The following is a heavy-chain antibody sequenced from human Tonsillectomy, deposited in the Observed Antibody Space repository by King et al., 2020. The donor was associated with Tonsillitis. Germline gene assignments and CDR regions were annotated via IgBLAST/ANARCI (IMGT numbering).Heavy chain of an antibody. V-gene: IGHV3-23*04. D-gene: IGHD4-17*01. CDR1: GFTFSSYA. CDR3: ARAGDDGDYDCFDP. CDR2: IRGVDGST. Sequence: QLVESGGGLVQPGGSLRLSCAISGFTFSSYAMSWVRQAPGKGLEWVSGIRGVDGSTHYVDSVKGRFTISRDNYKDTVYLQMDSLRAEDTAVYYCARAGDDGDYDCFDPWGQGTLVTVSA. J-gene: IGHJ5*02.